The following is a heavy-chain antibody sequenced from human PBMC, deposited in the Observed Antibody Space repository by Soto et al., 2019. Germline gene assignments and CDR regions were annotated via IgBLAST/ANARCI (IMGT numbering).Heavy chain of an antibody. V-gene: IGHV3-21*06. Sequence: PGGSLRLSCAASGFTFNRFSMNWVRQAPGKGREWVSSISSTTNYIYYGDSMKGRFTISRDNAKNALYLEMNSLRAEDTAVYYCARESEDLASSFDYWGQGTLVTVSS. J-gene: IGHJ4*02. CDR3: ARESEDLASSFDY. CDR1: GFTFNRFS. CDR2: ISSTTNYI.